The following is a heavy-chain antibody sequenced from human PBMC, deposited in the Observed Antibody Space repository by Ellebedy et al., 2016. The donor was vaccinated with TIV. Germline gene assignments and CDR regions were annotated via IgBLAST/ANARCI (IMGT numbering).Heavy chain of an antibody. D-gene: IGHD1-7*01. CDR1: GFTFSVYA. J-gene: IGHJ4*02. Sequence: GESLRLSXAASGFTFSVYAMTWVRQAPGKGLEWISLIGGLDTGTYYADSVKGRFTISRDNSKDTLYLQMNSLRAEDTAVYYCARRGRGTVGFDNWGQGTLVTVSS. CDR2: IGGLDTGT. V-gene: IGHV3-23*03. CDR3: ARRGRGTVGFDN.